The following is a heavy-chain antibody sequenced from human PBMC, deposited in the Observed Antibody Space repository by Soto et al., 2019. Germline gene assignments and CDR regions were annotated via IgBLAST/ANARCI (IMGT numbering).Heavy chain of an antibody. D-gene: IGHD2-2*02. Sequence: EVQLVESGGGLVKPGGSLRLSCAASGFTFSSYSMNWVRQAPGKGLEWVSSISSSSSYIYYADSVKGRFTISRDNAKNARYLQINSLRAEDTAVYYGAVDGCSSTSCYRDYWGQGTLVTVSS. CDR3: AVDGCSSTSCYRDY. CDR2: ISSSSSYI. CDR1: GFTFSSYS. V-gene: IGHV3-21*01. J-gene: IGHJ4*02.